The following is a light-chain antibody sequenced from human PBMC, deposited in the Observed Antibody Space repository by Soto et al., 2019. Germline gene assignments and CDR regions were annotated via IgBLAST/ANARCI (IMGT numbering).Light chain of an antibody. J-gene: IGKJ1*01. CDR3: QQDGSSPPWT. CDR1: QSVSSSY. CDR2: HAS. V-gene: IGKV3D-20*01. Sequence: EIVLTQSPATLSLSPGERATLSCGASQSVSSSYLAWYQQKPGLAPRLLIYHASSRATGIPDRFSGSGSGTDFTLTISRLEPEDFAVYYCQQDGSSPPWTFGQGTKVAIK.